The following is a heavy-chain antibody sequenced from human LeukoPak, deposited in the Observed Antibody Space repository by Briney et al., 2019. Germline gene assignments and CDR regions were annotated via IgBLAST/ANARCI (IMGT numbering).Heavy chain of an antibody. Sequence: GASVTVSCKASGYTFTRYYLHWVPQAPGHGLEWMGRINPNRCGTNYEQKFQGRVTMTRDTSISTAYMELSRLRSDDTAMYYCARDGSPFYDSSGYYYEVYWGQGTLVTVSS. CDR1: GYTFTRYY. CDR2: INPNRCGT. D-gene: IGHD3-22*01. CDR3: ARDGSPFYDSSGYYYEVY. J-gene: IGHJ4*02. V-gene: IGHV1-2*06.